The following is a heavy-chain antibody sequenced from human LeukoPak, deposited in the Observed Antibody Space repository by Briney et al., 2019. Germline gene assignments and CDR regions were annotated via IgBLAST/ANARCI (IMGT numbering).Heavy chain of an antibody. V-gene: IGHV3-33*01. J-gene: IGHJ5*02. CDR1: GFTFSSYG. Sequence: GRSLRLSCAASGFTFSSYGMHWVRQAPGKGPEWVAVIWYDGSNKYYADSVKGRFTISRDNAKNSLYLQMNSLRAEDTAVYYCARAAQPGFDPWGQGTLVTVSS. D-gene: IGHD1-14*01. CDR2: IWYDGSNK. CDR3: ARAAQPGFDP.